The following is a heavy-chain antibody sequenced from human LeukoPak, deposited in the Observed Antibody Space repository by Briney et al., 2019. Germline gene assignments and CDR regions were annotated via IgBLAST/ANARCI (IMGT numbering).Heavy chain of an antibody. CDR1: GYTFTSYD. CDR2: FDPEDGET. D-gene: IGHD3-22*01. J-gene: IGHJ6*02. V-gene: IGHV1-24*01. Sequence: ASVKVSCKASGYTFTSYDINWVRQATGQGLEWMGGFDPEDGETIYAQKFQGRVTMTEDTSTDTAYMELSSLRSEDTAVYYCATPDPSSGYYLRSRFYYYGMDVWGQGTTVTVSS. CDR3: ATPDPSSGYYLRSRFYYYGMDV.